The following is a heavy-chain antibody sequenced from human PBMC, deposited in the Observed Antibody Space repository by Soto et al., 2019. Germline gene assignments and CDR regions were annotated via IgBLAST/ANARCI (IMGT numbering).Heavy chain of an antibody. V-gene: IGHV4-39*01. Sequence: SETLSLTCTVSGGSISSSSYFWGWIRQPPGKGLEWIGSIYYSGSTYYNPSLKSRVTIPVDTSKNQFSLKLSSVTAADTAVYYCARQKMPLTDYFNWFDPWGQGTLVTVSS. CDR3: ARQKMPLTDYFNWFDP. CDR2: IYYSGST. J-gene: IGHJ5*02. D-gene: IGHD3-9*01. CDR1: GGSISSSSYF.